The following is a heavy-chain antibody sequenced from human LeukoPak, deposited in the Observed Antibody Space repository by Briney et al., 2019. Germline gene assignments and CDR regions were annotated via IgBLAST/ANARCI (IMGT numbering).Heavy chain of an antibody. CDR1: GYTFTGYY. Sequence: ASVKVSCKASGYTFTGYYMHWVRQAPGQGLEWMGWINPNSGGTNYAQKFQGRVTMTRDTSKNQFSLKLSSVTAADTAVYYCASGSSGYGYGQAFNYWGQGTLVTVSS. CDR2: INPNSGGT. V-gene: IGHV1-2*02. CDR3: ASGSSGYGYGQAFNY. D-gene: IGHD5-18*01. J-gene: IGHJ4*02.